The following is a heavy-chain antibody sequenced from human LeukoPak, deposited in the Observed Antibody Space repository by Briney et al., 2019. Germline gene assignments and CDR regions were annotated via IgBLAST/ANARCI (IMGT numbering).Heavy chain of an antibody. CDR3: ARDRQVITFGGVNNWFDP. D-gene: IGHD3-16*01. J-gene: IGHJ5*02. CDR1: GYTFTGYY. CDR2: INPNSGGT. V-gene: IGHV1-2*06. Sequence: GASVKVSCKASGYTFTGYYMHWVRQAPGQGLEWMGRINPNSGGTNYAQKFQGRVTMTRDTSISTAYMELSRLRSDDTAVYYCARDRQVITFGGVNNWFDPWGQGTLVTVSS.